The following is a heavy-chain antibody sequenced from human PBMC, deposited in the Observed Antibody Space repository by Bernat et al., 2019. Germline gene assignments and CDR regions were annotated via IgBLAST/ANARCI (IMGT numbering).Heavy chain of an antibody. CDR1: GGSISSSSYY. V-gene: IGHV4-39*01. Sequence: QLQLQESGPGLVKPSETLSLTCTVSGGSISSSSYYWGWIRQPPGKGLEWIGRIYYSGSTYYNPPLKSRVTISVDTAKNQFSLTLSSVTAADTAVYYCARHAMGDTTALTGWYLTSDYYFDYWGQGTLVTVSS. CDR3: ARHAMGDTTALTGWYLTSDYYFDY. CDR2: IYYSGST. D-gene: IGHD6-19*01. J-gene: IGHJ4*02.